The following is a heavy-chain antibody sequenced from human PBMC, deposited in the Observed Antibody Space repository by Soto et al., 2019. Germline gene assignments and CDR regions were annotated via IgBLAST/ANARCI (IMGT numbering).Heavy chain of an antibody. J-gene: IGHJ3*02. CDR3: ATVAPKSSSDPDAFDI. CDR1: GYTFTSYA. D-gene: IGHD6-19*01. CDR2: INAGNGNT. V-gene: IGHV1-3*01. Sequence: ASVKVSCKASGYTFTSYAMHWVRQAPGQRLEWMGWINAGNGNTKYSQKFQGRVTITRDTSASTAYMELSSLRSEDTAVYYCATVAPKSSSDPDAFDIWGQGTMVTVSS.